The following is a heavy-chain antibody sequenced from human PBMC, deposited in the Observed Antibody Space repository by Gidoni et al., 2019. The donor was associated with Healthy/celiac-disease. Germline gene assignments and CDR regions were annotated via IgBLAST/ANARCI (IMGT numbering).Heavy chain of an antibody. J-gene: IGHJ6*02. Sequence: EVQLVESGGGLVKPGRSLRLSCTASGFTFGDYAMSWFRQAPGKGLEWVGFIRSKAYGGTTEYAASVKGRFTISRDDSKSIAYLQMNSLKTEDTAVYYCTRDQRSYSSSSWDYYYGMDVWGQGTTVTVSS. CDR3: TRDQRSYSSSSWDYYYGMDV. CDR1: GFTFGDYA. CDR2: IRSKAYGGTT. D-gene: IGHD6-13*01. V-gene: IGHV3-49*05.